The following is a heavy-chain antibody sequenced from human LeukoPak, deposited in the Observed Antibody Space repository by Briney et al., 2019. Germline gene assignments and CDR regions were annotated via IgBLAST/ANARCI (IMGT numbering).Heavy chain of an antibody. CDR1: GFTFSSYG. CDR2: ISYDGSNK. Sequence: PGGSLRLSCVASGFTFSSYGMHWVRQAPGKGLEWVAVISYDGSNKHHADSVKGRFTISRDNSKNRLYLQMNSLRAEDTAVYYCAKDLGGDSSGYYAGYYYYGMDVWGQGTTVTVSS. J-gene: IGHJ6*02. CDR3: AKDLGGDSSGYYAGYYYYGMDV. D-gene: IGHD3-22*01. V-gene: IGHV3-30*18.